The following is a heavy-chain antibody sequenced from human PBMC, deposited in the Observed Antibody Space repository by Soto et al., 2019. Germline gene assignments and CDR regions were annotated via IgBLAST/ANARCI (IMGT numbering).Heavy chain of an antibody. D-gene: IGHD3-10*01. CDR3: ARTTTQPDGSGAGYFDY. CDR2: INHSGST. CDR1: GGSFSGYY. J-gene: IGHJ4*02. Sequence: QVQLQQWGAGLLKPSETLSLTCAVYGGSFSGYYWSWIRQPPGKGLEWIGEINHSGSTNYNPSLKSRVTISVDTSKNQFSLKLSSVTAADTAVYYCARTTTQPDGSGAGYFDYWGQGTLVTVSS. V-gene: IGHV4-34*01.